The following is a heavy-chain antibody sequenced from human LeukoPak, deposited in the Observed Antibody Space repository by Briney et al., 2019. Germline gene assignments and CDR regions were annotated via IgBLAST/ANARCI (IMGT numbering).Heavy chain of an antibody. J-gene: IGHJ3*02. V-gene: IGHV3-7*04. CDR2: IKKDGSEK. Sequence: PGGSLRLSCAASGFXFSSYWISWVRQAPGKGLEWVANIKKDGSEKYYVDSVKGRFTISRDNAKNSLYLQMNSLRAEDTAVYYCARPSYYYDSSGSVSGAFDIWGQGTMVTVSS. CDR1: GFXFSSYW. D-gene: IGHD3-22*01. CDR3: ARPSYYYDSSGSVSGAFDI.